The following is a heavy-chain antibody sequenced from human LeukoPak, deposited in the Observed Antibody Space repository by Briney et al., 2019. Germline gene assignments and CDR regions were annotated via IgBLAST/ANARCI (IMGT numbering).Heavy chain of an antibody. CDR1: GHSISSGYY. D-gene: IGHD2-15*01. CDR2: IYHSGST. V-gene: IGHV4-38-2*02. CDR3: ARDDSGGIY. Sequence: PSETLSLTCTVSGHSISSGYYWGWIRQPPGKGLEWIGSIYHSGSTYYNPSLKSRVTISVDTSKNQFSLKLSSVTAADTAVYYCARDDSGGIYWGQGTLVTASS. J-gene: IGHJ4*02.